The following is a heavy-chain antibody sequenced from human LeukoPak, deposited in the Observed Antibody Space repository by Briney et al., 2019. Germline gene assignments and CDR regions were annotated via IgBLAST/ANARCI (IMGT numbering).Heavy chain of an antibody. CDR2: IYYSGST. J-gene: IGHJ4*02. V-gene: IGHV4-39*01. D-gene: IGHD5-18*01. CDR3: ARIRGYSYGTLDY. CDR1: GGSISSSSYY. Sequence: SETLSLTCTVSGGSISSSSYYWGWVRQPPGEGLEWIGSIYYSGSTYYNPSLKSRVTISVDTSKNQFSLKLSFVTAADTAVYYCARIRGYSYGTLDYWAREPWSPSPQ.